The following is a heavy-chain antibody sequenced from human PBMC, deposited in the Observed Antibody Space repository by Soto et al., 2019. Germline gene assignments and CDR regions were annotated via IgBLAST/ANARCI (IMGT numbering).Heavy chain of an antibody. D-gene: IGHD5-12*01. CDR3: AKVKRPPPRYSAYEPFDS. Sequence: QVQLVESGGCVVQPGRSLRLSCDTSGFAVSSSVMHWVRQAPGKGLEWVADLWTDGTTKYYAESVKGLFTISRDYSKNTLYLEMNSLRPEDTALYYCAKVKRPPPRYSAYEPFDSWGQGTLLSVST. J-gene: IGHJ4*02. CDR1: GFAVSSSV. V-gene: IGHV3-33*08. CDR2: LWTDGTTK.